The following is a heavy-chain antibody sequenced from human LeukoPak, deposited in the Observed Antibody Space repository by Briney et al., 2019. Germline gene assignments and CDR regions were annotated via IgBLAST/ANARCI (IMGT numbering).Heavy chain of an antibody. J-gene: IGHJ5*02. CDR1: GFTFKLYW. CDR2: INDDGSDT. V-gene: IGHV3-74*01. CDR3: VRGGPSTWS. D-gene: IGHD2-15*01. Sequence: PGGSLRLFCAVSGFTFKLYWMHWVRQSPGKGPVWVSRINDDGSDTTYADSVKGRFTISRDDAKNMLFLQMNSLRAEDTAVYYCVRGGPSTWSWGQGTLVTVSS.